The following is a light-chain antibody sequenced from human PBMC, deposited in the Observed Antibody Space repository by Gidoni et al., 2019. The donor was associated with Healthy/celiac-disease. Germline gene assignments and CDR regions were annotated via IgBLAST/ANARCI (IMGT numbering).Light chain of an antibody. CDR2: AAY. J-gene: IGKJ3*01. Sequence: DIQMTQSPSSLSASVGDRVTITCRASKSISSFLNWYQQKPWKAPKLLIYAAYSLKSWVTSRFSGSGSGTDFTLTISSLQPEDFAIYYCQQSYSTPRTFGPGTKVDIK. CDR1: KSISSF. CDR3: QQSYSTPRT. V-gene: IGKV1-39*01.